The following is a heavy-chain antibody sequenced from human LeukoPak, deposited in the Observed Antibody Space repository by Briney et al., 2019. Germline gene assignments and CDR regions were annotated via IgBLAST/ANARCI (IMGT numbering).Heavy chain of an antibody. CDR1: GFTFSSYE. V-gene: IGHV3-48*03. CDR2: ISSSGSTI. Sequence: GGSLRLSCAASGFTFSSYEMNWVRQAPGKGLEWVSYISSSGSTIYYADSVKGRFTISRDNAKNSLYLQMNSLRAEDTAVYYCARAGSSNWAYYYYYMDVWGKGTTVTISS. J-gene: IGHJ6*03. CDR3: ARAGSSNWAYYYYYMDV. D-gene: IGHD6-13*01.